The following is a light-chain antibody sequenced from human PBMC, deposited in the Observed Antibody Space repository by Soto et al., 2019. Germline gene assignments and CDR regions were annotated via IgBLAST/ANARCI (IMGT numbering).Light chain of an antibody. CDR3: AAWDDSLRAWV. CDR1: WYNIGKNL. V-gene: IGLV1-47*01. Sequence: QSVLTQPPSASGTPGQTVSISCSGGWYNIGKNLGYWYQQLPGTAPKLLIYMTDKRPSGVPDRFSCSKSGSSASLAVSGLRSEDEAVYYCAAWDDSLRAWVFGGGTKLTVL. J-gene: IGLJ3*02. CDR2: MTD.